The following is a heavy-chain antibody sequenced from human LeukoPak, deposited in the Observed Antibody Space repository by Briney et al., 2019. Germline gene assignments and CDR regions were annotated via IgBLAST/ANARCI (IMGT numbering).Heavy chain of an antibody. CDR1: GGSFSGYY. J-gene: IGHJ4*02. CDR3: ANNDYSNPKRDYYFDY. V-gene: IGHV4-34*01. D-gene: IGHD4-11*01. Sequence: SETLSLTCAVYGGSFSGYYWSWIRQPPGKGLEWIGEINHSGSTNYNPSLKSRVTISVDTSKNQFSLKLSSVTAADTAVYYCANNDYSNPKRDYYFDYWGQGTLVTVSS. CDR2: INHSGST.